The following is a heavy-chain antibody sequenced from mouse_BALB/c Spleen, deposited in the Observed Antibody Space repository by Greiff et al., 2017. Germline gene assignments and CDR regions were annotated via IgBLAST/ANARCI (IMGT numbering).Heavy chain of an antibody. Sequence: VQLQQSGPELVKPGASVKISCKASGYSFTGYYMHWVKQSHVKSLEWIGRINPYNGATSYNQNFKDKASLTVDKSSSTAYMELHSLTSEDSAVYYCARGGYYGHFDYWGQGTTLTVSS. J-gene: IGHJ2*01. CDR3: ARGGYYGHFDY. D-gene: IGHD1-1*01. V-gene: IGHV1-31*01. CDR2: INPYNGAT. CDR1: GYSFTGYY.